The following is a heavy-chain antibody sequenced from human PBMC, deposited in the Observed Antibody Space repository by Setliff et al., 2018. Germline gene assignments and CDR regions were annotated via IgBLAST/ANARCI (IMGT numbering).Heavy chain of an antibody. Sequence: PGGSLRLSCAASGFTFSTYRMHWVRQAPGKGLEWVAVIWDDGVKKYHADSVKGRFTISRDNSKNTLFLQMSSLRAADTAVYYCVKGTNVVMVYTGFDHWGQGTLVTVSS. CDR1: GFTFSTYR. D-gene: IGHD2-8*01. CDR2: IWDDGVKK. CDR3: VKGTNVVMVYTGFDH. J-gene: IGHJ4*01. V-gene: IGHV3-33*06.